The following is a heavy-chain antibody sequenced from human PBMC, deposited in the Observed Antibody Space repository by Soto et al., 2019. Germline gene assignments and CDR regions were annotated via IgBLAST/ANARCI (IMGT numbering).Heavy chain of an antibody. CDR1: GFTFSSYD. J-gene: IGHJ5*02. D-gene: IGHD3-16*02. CDR3: ARGMGDYVWGCYPPYNWFDP. CDR2: IGTAGDT. V-gene: IGHV3-13*01. Sequence: EVQLVESGGGLVQPGGSLRLSCAASGFTFSSYDMHWVRQATGKGLEWVSAIGTAGDTYYPGSVKGRFTISRENAKNSLYLQMNSLRAGDTAVYYCARGMGDYVWGCYPPYNWFDPWGQGTLVTVSS.